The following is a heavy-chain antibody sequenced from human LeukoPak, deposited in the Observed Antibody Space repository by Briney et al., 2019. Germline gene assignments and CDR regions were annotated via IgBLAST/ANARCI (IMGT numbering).Heavy chain of an antibody. V-gene: IGHV4-59*08. CDR3: ARQPAATAAFDI. CDR1: GGSISSYY. Sequence: PSETLSLTCIVSGGSISSYYWSWIRQPPGKGLEWIAYVHNNGETKHNPSLKSRDTISVDTPNNQTSLRLSSVTAADTAMYYCARQPAATAAFDIWGLGTMITVSS. CDR2: VHNNGET. D-gene: IGHD5-18*01. J-gene: IGHJ3*02.